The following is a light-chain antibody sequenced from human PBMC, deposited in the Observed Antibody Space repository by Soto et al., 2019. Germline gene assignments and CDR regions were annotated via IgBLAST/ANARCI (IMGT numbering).Light chain of an antibody. CDR1: NIGSRS. Sequence: SSELTQPPSVSVAPRQTATITCGGNNIGSRSVHWYQQKSGQAPVLVVFDDSVRPSGIPERISGYNSGNTATLTISGVEAGDEADYYCQVWDTTSDHGMFGGGTKLTVL. V-gene: IGLV3-21*02. CDR3: QVWDTTSDHGM. CDR2: DDS. J-gene: IGLJ3*02.